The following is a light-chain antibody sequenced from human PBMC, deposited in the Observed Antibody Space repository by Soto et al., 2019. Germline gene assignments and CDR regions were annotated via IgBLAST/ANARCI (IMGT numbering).Light chain of an antibody. Sequence: DIQMTQSPSPLSASVGDRVTITCRASQSITTYLNWYRQKPGKAPKLLIYAASSLQSGVPSRFSGSGSETEFTLSISSLQPEDFATYYCQQLNTYPSTFGGGTKVDIK. CDR1: QSITTY. J-gene: IGKJ4*01. V-gene: IGKV1-39*01. CDR3: QQLNTYPST. CDR2: AAS.